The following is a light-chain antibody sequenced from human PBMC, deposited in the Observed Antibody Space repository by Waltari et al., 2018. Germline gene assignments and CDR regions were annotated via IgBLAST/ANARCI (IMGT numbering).Light chain of an antibody. CDR2: ENN. Sequence: QSVLTQPPSLSAAPGQKVTIPCSGSSSNIGNNHVSRYQQLPGTAPKLLIYENNKRPSGIPDRFSGSKSGTSATLGITGLQTGDEADYYCGTWDSSLSAGVFGGGTKLTVL. CDR3: GTWDSSLSAGV. CDR1: SSNIGNNH. J-gene: IGLJ2*01. V-gene: IGLV1-51*02.